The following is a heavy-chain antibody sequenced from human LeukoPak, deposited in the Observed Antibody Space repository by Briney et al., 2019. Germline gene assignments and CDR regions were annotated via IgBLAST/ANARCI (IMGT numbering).Heavy chain of an antibody. Sequence: PGGSLRLSCAASGITLSVYWMNWVLQAPGKGLEWVANIKQDGSEKYYRDSVQGRFTISRDNAKNSLYLQMNSLRAEDTAVYYCARSGSGYFDYWGQGSLVTVSS. CDR2: IKQDGSEK. J-gene: IGHJ4*02. CDR3: ARSGSGYFDY. CDR1: GITLSVYW. V-gene: IGHV3-7*01.